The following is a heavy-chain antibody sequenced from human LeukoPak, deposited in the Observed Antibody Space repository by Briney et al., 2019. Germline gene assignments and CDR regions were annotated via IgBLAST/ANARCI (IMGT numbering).Heavy chain of an antibody. D-gene: IGHD1-20*01. J-gene: IGHJ5*02. CDR1: GYSISSGYY. V-gene: IGHV4-38-2*02. CDR3: ARDRRYNWNHNWFDP. CDR2: IYHSGST. Sequence: SETLSLTCTVSGYSISSGYYWGWIRPPPGKGLEWIGSIYHSGSTYYNASLKSRVTISVDTSKNQFSLKLSSVTAADTAVYYCARDRRYNWNHNWFDPWGQGTLVTVSS.